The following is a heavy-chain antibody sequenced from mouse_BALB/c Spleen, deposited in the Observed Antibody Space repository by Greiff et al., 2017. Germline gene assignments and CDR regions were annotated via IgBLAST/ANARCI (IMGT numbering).Heavy chain of an antibody. CDR2: IDPANGNT. D-gene: IGHD3-3*01. V-gene: IGHV14-3*02. Sequence: VQLQQSGAELVKPGASVKLSCTASGFNIKDTYMHWVKQRPEQGLEWIGRIDPANGNTKYDPKFQGKATITADTSSNTAYLQLSSLTSEDTAVYYCARSGDLGWYFDVWGAGTTVTVSS. CDR1: GFNIKDTY. CDR3: ARSGDLGWYFDV. J-gene: IGHJ1*01.